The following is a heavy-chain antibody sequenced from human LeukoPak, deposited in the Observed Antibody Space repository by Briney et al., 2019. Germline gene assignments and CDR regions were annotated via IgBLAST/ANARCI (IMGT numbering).Heavy chain of an antibody. D-gene: IGHD6-6*01. CDR2: IYYSGST. CDR3: AGDRGSSSFDY. Sequence: SETLSLTCTVSGGSISSYYWSWIRQPPGKGLEWIGYIYYSGSTNYNPSLKSRVTISVDTSKNQFSLKLSSVTAADTAVYYCAGDRGSSSFDYWGQGTLVTVSS. CDR1: GGSISSYY. V-gene: IGHV4-59*01. J-gene: IGHJ4*02.